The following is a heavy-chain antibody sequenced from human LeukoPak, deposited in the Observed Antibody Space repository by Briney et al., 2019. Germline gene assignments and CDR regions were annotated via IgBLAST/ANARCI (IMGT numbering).Heavy chain of an antibody. CDR3: ARIRDGYNDAYDI. CDR2: INPNGGIT. Sequence: ASVKVSCKASGYTFTKYYIHWVRQAPGQGLEWMGIINPNGGITTYAQKFQGRVTMTRDTSASTVYMELSSLRSEDTAIYYCARIRDGYNDAYDIWGQGTVVTVPS. CDR1: GYTFTKYY. J-gene: IGHJ3*02. V-gene: IGHV1-46*01. D-gene: IGHD5-24*01.